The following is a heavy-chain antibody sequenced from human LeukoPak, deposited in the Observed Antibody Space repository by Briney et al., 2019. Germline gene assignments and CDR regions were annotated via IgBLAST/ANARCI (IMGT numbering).Heavy chain of an antibody. D-gene: IGHD1-26*01. V-gene: IGHV6-1*01. CDR3: ARDPVGGSTIFDY. CDR2: TYYRSKWYY. J-gene: IGHJ4*02. Sequence: SQALSLTCAISGDSVSSNSAAWNWIRQSPSRGLEWLGRTYYRSKWYYDYAVAVKSRVSINPDTSKNQFSLQLSSVTPEDTAVYYCARDPVGGSTIFDYWGQGTLVTVSS. CDR1: GDSVSSNSAA.